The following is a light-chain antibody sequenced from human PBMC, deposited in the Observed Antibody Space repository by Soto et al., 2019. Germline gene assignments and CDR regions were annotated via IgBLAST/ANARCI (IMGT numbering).Light chain of an antibody. CDR1: SSDVGSHPL. V-gene: IGLV2-23*01. CDR2: EDT. CDR3: CAFTSAGTWV. Sequence: QSVLTQPASVSGSPGQSITISCAGTSSDVGSHPLVSWYQQHPVKAPKLMSSEDTKRPSGVSNRFSGSKSGNMASLTISGLQAEDEADYYCCAFTSAGTWVFGGGTKLTVL. J-gene: IGLJ3*02.